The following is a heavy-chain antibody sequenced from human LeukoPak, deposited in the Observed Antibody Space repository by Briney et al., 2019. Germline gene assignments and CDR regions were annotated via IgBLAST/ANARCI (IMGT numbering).Heavy chain of an antibody. D-gene: IGHD3-10*01. Sequence: PSETLSLTCAVSGYSISSGYYWGWIRQPPGKGLEWIGSIYHSGSTYFNPSLKSRVTISVDTSKNQFSLKLSSVTAADTAVYYCARRGSGDYWGQGTLGTVSS. CDR3: ARRGSGDY. V-gene: IGHV4-38-2*01. CDR2: IYHSGST. CDR1: GYSISSGYY. J-gene: IGHJ4*02.